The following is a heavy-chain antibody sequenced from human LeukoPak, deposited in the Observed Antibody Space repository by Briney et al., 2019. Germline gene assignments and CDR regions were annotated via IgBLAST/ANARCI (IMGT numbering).Heavy chain of an antibody. J-gene: IGHJ6*02. V-gene: IGHV3-66*01. D-gene: IGHD6-13*01. CDR2: IYSGGST. CDR1: GFTVSSNY. CDR3: ARGGAAAAPSRDYYYYGMDV. Sequence: GGSLRLSCAASGFTVSSNYMSWVRQAPGKGLEWVSVIYSGGSTYYADSVKGRFTISRDNSKNTLYLQMNSLRAEDTAVYYCARGGAAAAPSRDYYYYGMDVWGQGTTVTVSS.